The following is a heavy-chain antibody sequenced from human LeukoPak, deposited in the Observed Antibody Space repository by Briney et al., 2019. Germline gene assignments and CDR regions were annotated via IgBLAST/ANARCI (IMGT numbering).Heavy chain of an antibody. Sequence: ASVKVSCKASGYTFTVYYMHWVRQAPGQGLEWMGWINPNSGGTNYAQKFQGRVTMTRDTSISTAYMELSGLRSDDTALYYCARERGSPYYYDYWGQGTLVTVSS. D-gene: IGHD3-16*01. CDR3: ARERGSPYYYDY. CDR2: INPNSGGT. V-gene: IGHV1-2*02. CDR1: GYTFTVYY. J-gene: IGHJ4*02.